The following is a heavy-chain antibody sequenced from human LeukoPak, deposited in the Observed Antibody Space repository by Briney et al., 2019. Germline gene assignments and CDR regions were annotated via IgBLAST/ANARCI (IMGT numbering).Heavy chain of an antibody. V-gene: IGHV5-51*01. D-gene: IGHD6-25*01. CDR2: IYLSDSDT. Sequence: GESLKISCKGSGDRFTSYWIGWVRQMPGRGLEWMGIIYLSDSDTRYSPSFQGQVTISADKSISTAYLQWSSLKASDSAMYFCATTITSAAHDAFDIWGQGTLVTVSS. CDR1: GDRFTSYW. CDR3: ATTITSAAHDAFDI. J-gene: IGHJ3*02.